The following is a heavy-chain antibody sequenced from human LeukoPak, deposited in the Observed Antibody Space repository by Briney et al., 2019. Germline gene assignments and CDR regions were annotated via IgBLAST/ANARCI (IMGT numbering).Heavy chain of an antibody. Sequence: PGGSPRLSCAASGFTFRSHGMHWVRQAPGKGLEWVTLIWHDGTKENYADSVKGRFTISRDNSRSTLYLQMSSLRVEDTAVYYCARDYSYGSPDYRGQGTLVTVSS. CDR2: IWHDGTKE. D-gene: IGHD5-18*01. V-gene: IGHV3-33*08. CDR1: GFTFRSHG. J-gene: IGHJ4*02. CDR3: ARDYSYGSPDY.